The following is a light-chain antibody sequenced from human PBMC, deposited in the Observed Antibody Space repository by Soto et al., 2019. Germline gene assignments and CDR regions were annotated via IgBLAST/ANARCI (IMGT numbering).Light chain of an antibody. CDR3: QQYNNWQA. V-gene: IGKV3-15*01. J-gene: IGKJ1*01. CDR2: GAS. CDR1: QSVSSSY. Sequence: TQSPGTLSLSPGERATLSCRASQSVSSSYLAWYQQKPGQAPRLLIYGASTRAAGVPVRFSGSGSGSEFTLTISSLQSEDFAVYYCQQYNNWQAFGQGTKVDIK.